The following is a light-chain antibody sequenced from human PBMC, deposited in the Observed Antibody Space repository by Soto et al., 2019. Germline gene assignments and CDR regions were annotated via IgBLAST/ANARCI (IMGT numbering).Light chain of an antibody. J-gene: IGKJ2*01. CDR2: AAS. Sequence: DIQMTPSPSSLSASVGDRVTITCRASQSISSYLNWYQQKPGKAPKLLIYAASSLQSGVPSRFSGSGCGTELTRTISSREPEEVATYYCQQSYSTRPYNFGQGTKRKVK. V-gene: IGKV1-39*01. CDR3: QQSYSTRPYN. CDR1: QSISSY.